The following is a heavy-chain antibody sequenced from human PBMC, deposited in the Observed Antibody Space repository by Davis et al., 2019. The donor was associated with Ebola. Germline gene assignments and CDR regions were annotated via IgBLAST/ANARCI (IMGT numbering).Heavy chain of an antibody. D-gene: IGHD2-21*02. CDR1: GFTFNSNS. Sequence: GGSLRLSCAASGFTFNSNSMNWVRQAPGKGLEWVSFISSSSNYIYYADSVKGRFTVSRDNAKNSLYLQMNSLRAEDTAVYYCVRDPALMVTGGGWFFGLWGRGTLVTVSS. V-gene: IGHV3-21*01. CDR2: ISSSSNYI. CDR3: VRDPALMVTGGGWFFGL. J-gene: IGHJ2*01.